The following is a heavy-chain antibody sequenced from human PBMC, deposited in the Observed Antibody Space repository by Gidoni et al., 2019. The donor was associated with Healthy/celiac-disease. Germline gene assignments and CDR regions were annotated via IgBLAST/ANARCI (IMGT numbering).Heavy chain of an antibody. CDR3: TTKDNSHYYYYYGMDV. CDR2: IKSKTDGGTT. D-gene: IGHD1-1*01. CDR1: GFTFSKAG. J-gene: IGHJ6*02. Sequence: EVQLVESGGGLVKPGGSLRLSCAASGFTFSKAGTSWVRQAPGKGLEWVGRIKSKTDGGTTDYAAPVKGRFTISRDDSKNTLYLQMNSLKTEDTAVYYCTTKDNSHYYYYYGMDVWGQGTTVTVSS. V-gene: IGHV3-15*01.